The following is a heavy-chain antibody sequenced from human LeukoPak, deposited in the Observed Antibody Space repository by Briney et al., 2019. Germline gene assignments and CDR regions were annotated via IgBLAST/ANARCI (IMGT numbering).Heavy chain of an antibody. CDR2: ISSSDSTV. CDR1: GFAFSSYE. D-gene: IGHD6-13*01. J-gene: IGHJ4*02. V-gene: IGHV3-48*03. CDR3: ATDMAADGDY. Sequence: GGSLRLSCAASGFAFSSYEMNWVRQAPGKGLEWVSYISSSDSTVYYADSVKGRFTISRDNAKNSLYLKMNSLRAEDTAVYYCATDMAADGDYWGQGTLVTVSS.